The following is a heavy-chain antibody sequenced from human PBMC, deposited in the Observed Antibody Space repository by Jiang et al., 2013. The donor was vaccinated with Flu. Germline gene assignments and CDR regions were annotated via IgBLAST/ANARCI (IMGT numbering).Heavy chain of an antibody. J-gene: IGHJ4*02. Sequence: GPGLVKPSETLSLTCTVPGGSLSSSSYFWGWIRQPPGKGLEYFASISHSGSTFYNPSLEGRVTISIDTSKNQFSLNLNSLTAADTAVYFCAREVSNQGIDYWGQGTPVTVSS. D-gene: IGHD1-14*01. CDR3: AREVSNQGIDY. CDR1: GGSLSSSSYF. CDR2: ISHSGST. V-gene: IGHV4-39*07.